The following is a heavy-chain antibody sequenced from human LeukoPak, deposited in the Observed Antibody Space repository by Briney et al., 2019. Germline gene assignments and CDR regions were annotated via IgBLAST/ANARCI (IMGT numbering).Heavy chain of an antibody. V-gene: IGHV3-66*04. CDR1: GFTVSSNY. CDR2: IYSGGST. J-gene: IGHJ4*02. Sequence: SGGSLRLSCAASGFTVSSNYMSWVRQAPGKGLEWVSVIYSGGSTYYADSVKGRFTISRDNSKNTLYLQMNSLRAEDTAVYYCAKHGDYDFWSGSRRDFDYWGQGTLVTVSS. CDR3: AKHGDYDFWSGSRRDFDY. D-gene: IGHD3-3*01.